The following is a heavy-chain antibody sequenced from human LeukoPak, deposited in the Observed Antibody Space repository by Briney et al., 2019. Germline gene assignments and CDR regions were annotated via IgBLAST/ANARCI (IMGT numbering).Heavy chain of an antibody. CDR2: IKQDGGEK. CDR1: RFTFSNYW. D-gene: IGHD1-26*01. CDR3: ARDHLREGATGASEI. Sequence: GGSLRLSCAASRFTFSNYWMSWVRQAPGKGLEWVANIKQDGGEKNYVDSVKGRFTISRDNAKNSLYLQMNSLRVEDTAVYYCARDHLREGATGASEIWGQGTVVTVSS. V-gene: IGHV3-7*05. J-gene: IGHJ3*02.